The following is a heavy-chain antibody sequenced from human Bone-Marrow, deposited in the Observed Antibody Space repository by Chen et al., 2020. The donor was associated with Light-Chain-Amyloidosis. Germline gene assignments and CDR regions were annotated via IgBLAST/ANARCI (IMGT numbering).Heavy chain of an antibody. CDR3: ARGSYFDSLFLEF. CDR2: FYYSGKT. V-gene: IGHV4-61*01. Sequence: QVHLQESGPGLVKASETLSLTCSVSGGSVSSSTYYWSWIRQPPGKGLEWIGYFYYSGKTNYNPSLKSRVTISVDTSMNEFSLKLTSVTAVDTALYYCARGSYFDSLFLEFWGQGTLVTVSS. D-gene: IGHD3-22*01. CDR1: GGSVSSSTYY. J-gene: IGHJ4*02.